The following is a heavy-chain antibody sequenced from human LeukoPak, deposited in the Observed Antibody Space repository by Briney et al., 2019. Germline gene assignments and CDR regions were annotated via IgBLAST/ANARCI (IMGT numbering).Heavy chain of an antibody. CDR2: SNTDGSST. D-gene: IGHD4-11*01. V-gene: IGHV3-74*01. CDR1: GFTFSRYW. CDR3: ARGYSDYYYFGS. J-gene: IGHJ4*02. Sequence: GGSLRLPCAASGFTFSRYWMHWVRQAPGKGLVWVSRSNTDGSSTNYADSVKGRFTISRDNAKSTLYLQMNSLRAEDTAVYYCARGYSDYYYFGSWGQGTLVTVSS.